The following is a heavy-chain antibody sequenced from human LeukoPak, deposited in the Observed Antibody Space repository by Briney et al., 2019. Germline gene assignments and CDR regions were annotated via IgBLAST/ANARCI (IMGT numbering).Heavy chain of an antibody. CDR2: TYYSGTT. Sequence: SSETLSLTCTVSGGSISSSSYYWGWIRQPPGKGLDWIGRTYYSGTTYYNPSLKSRVTISVDTSKNQFSLKLSSVTAADTAVYYCARQLRGGGSYKVRYYGMDVWGQGTTVTVSS. CDR1: GGSISSSSYY. J-gene: IGHJ6*02. V-gene: IGHV4-39*01. D-gene: IGHD1-26*01. CDR3: ARQLRGGGSYKVRYYGMDV.